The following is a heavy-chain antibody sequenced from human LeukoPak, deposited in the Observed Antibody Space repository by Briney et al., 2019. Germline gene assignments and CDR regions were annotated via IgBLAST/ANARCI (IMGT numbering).Heavy chain of an antibody. Sequence: PSETLSLTCTVSRGSLSSGGYYWGWVRQPPGEGREWVGTIYYIGSTYYNPSLKSRVTISVDTSKNQCSLKLTSVTAADTAVYYCARLFYNWNGADYWGQGTLVTVSS. D-gene: IGHD1-20*01. CDR2: IYYIGST. V-gene: IGHV4-39*01. CDR3: ARLFYNWNGADY. J-gene: IGHJ4*02. CDR1: RGSLSSGGYY.